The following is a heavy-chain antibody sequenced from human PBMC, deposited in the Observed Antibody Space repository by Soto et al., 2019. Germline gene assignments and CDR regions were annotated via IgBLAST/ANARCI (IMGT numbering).Heavy chain of an antibody. CDR3: AKDQCSGGFCSTDPIY. CDR1: GFTFNNYA. J-gene: IGHJ4*02. V-gene: IGHV3-23*01. Sequence: EVQLLESGGGLLQPGGSLILSCAASGFTFNNYAMSWVRQAPGKGLEWVSAVSGSGGSTYYADSVKGRFIISRDNSKNTLYLQINSLRAEDTALYYCAKDQCSGGFCSTDPIYWGQGTLVTVSS. D-gene: IGHD2-15*01. CDR2: VSGSGGST.